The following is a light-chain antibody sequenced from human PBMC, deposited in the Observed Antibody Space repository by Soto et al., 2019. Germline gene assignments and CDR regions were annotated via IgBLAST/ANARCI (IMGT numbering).Light chain of an antibody. Sequence: QSVLTQPASVSGSPGQSITISCTGTSSDVGGYNYVSWYQQHPGKAPKLMIYEVSNRPSGVSNRFSGSKSGNTASLTISGLPAEDEADYYCSSYTSSSTLVVFGTGPKLTVL. CDR1: SSDVGGYNY. V-gene: IGLV2-14*01. CDR2: EVS. CDR3: SSYTSSSTLVV. J-gene: IGLJ1*01.